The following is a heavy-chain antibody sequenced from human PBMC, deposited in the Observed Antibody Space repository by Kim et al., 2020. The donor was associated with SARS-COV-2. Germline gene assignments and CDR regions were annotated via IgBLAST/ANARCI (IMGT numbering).Heavy chain of an antibody. Sequence: GGSLRLSCAASGFTFSNYAMNWVRQAPGKGLEWVSFISDSGGSTYYADPVKGRFTISRDNSKNTLSLQMNSLRAEDTAVYYCAKDPMVRGVIIRGFDYWGQGTLDTVSS. V-gene: IGHV3-23*01. CDR1: GFTFSNYA. CDR2: ISDSGGST. CDR3: AKDPMVRGVIIRGFDY. J-gene: IGHJ4*02. D-gene: IGHD3-10*01.